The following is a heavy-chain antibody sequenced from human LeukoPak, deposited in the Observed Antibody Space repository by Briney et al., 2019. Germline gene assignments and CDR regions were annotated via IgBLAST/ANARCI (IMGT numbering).Heavy chain of an antibody. Sequence: GSLRLSCAASGFTFSSYSMNWVRQAPGKGLEWIGEINHSGSTNYNPSLKSRVTISVDTSKNQFSLKLSSVTAADTAVYYCASSSRHYYYGSGSQYYFDYWGQGTLVTVSS. CDR2: INHSGST. CDR3: ASSSRHYYYGSGSQYYFDY. CDR1: GFTFSSYS. J-gene: IGHJ4*02. D-gene: IGHD3-10*01. V-gene: IGHV4-34*01.